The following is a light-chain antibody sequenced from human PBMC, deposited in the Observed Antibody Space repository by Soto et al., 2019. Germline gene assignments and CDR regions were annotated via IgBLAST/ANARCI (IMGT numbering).Light chain of an antibody. V-gene: IGLV2-14*01. CDR1: SDDIGAYDY. CDR2: AVS. Sequence: QSVLTQPSSVSASPGQSISISCTGTSDDIGAYDYVSWYQQHPGKAPKLILYAVSNRPSGVSTRFSGSKSGNTASLTISGVQADGEADYYCSSYRSSDTLEVFGTGTKVTVL. J-gene: IGLJ1*01. CDR3: SSYRSSDTLEV.